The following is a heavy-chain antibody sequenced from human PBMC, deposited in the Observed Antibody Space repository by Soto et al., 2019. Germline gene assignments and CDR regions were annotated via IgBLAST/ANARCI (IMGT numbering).Heavy chain of an antibody. J-gene: IGHJ6*02. CDR2: INPNSGGT. Sequence: ASVKVSCKASGYTFTGYYMHWVRQAPGQGLEWMGWINPNSGGTNYAQKFQGWVTMTMDTSISTAYMELSKLRSDDTAVYYCVRASESDFGVGIGDYGLDVWGQGTTVTVSS. CDR3: VRASESDFGVGIGDYGLDV. D-gene: IGHD3-3*01. V-gene: IGHV1-2*04. CDR1: GYTFTGYY.